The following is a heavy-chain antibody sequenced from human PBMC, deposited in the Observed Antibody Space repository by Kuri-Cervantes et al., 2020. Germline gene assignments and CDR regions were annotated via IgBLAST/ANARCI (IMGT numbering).Heavy chain of an antibody. CDR2: ISAYNGNT. J-gene: IGHJ2*01. V-gene: IGHV1-18*01. CDR1: GYTFTSYD. D-gene: IGHD2-21*02. Sequence: ASVKVSCKTSGYTFTSYDINWLRQATGQGLEWMGWISAYNGNTNYAQKLQGRVTMTTDTSTSTAYMELRSLRSDDTAVYYCARAVVVTATTYWYFDLWGRGTLVTVSS. CDR3: ARAVVVTATTYWYFDL.